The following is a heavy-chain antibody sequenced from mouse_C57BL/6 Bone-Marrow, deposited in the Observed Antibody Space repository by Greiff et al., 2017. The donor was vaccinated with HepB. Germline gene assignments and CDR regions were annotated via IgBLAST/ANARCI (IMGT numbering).Heavy chain of an antibody. J-gene: IGHJ3*01. CDR1: GYTFTGYW. D-gene: IGHD2-13*01. Sequence: VQPQQSGAELLKPGASVKLPCKAPGYTFTGYWLVWVQQRPGHGLEWIGEILSRSGCTNYNEKFKGKATFTADTSSNTAYTQLSSLETEVSAIYYCAVTLGFGYWGQGTLVTVSA. CDR2: ILSRSGCT. CDR3: AVTLGFGY. V-gene: IGHV1-9*01.